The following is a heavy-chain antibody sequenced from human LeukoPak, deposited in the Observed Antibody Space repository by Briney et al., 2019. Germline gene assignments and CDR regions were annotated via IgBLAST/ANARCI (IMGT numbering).Heavy chain of an antibody. CDR1: GFTFSSYA. D-gene: IGHD4-17*01. CDR3: VKSVTRGYYYYGMDV. V-gene: IGHV3-64D*06. CDR2: ISSNGGST. Sequence: PGGSLRLSCSASGFTFSSYAMHWVRQAPGKGLEYVSAISSNGGSTYYADSVKGRFTISRDNSKNTLYLQISSLRAEDTAVYYCVKSVTRGYYYYGMDVWGQGTTVTVSS. J-gene: IGHJ6*02.